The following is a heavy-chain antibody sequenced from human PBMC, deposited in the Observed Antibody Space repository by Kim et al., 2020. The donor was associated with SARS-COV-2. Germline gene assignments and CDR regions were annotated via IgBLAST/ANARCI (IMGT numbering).Heavy chain of an antibody. V-gene: IGHV5-51*01. J-gene: IGHJ4*02. Sequence: GKGLGWMGIIYHGDSDTRYSPSFQGQVTISADKSISTAYLQWSSLKASDTAMYYCARGGFGGYFDCLDYWGQGTLVTVSS. D-gene: IGHD3-9*01. CDR3: ARGGFGGYFDCLDY. CDR2: IYHGDSDT.